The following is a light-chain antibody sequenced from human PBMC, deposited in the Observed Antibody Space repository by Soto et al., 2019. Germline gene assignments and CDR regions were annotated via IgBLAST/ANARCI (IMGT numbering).Light chain of an antibody. V-gene: IGKV3-11*01. CDR2: GAS. CDR3: QQRSSWPLT. CDR1: QSVSSN. Sequence: EIVMTQSPDTLSVSPGERATLSCRASQSVSSNLAWYQQKPGQAPRLLIYGASSRATGIPDRFSGSGSGTDFTLTISSLEPEDFAVYYCQQRSSWPLTFGGGTKVDIK. J-gene: IGKJ4*01.